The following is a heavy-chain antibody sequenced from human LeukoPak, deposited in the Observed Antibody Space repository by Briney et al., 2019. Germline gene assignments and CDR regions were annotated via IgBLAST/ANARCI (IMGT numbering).Heavy chain of an antibody. D-gene: IGHD2-15*01. J-gene: IGHJ5*02. V-gene: IGHV1-2*02. CDR1: GYTFTGYY. CDR2: INPNSGGT. Sequence: ASVKVSCKASGYTFTGYYMHWVRQAPGQGLEWMGWINPNSGGTNYAQKFQGRVTITRNTSISTAYMELSSLRSEDTAVYYCARGGRGYCSGGSCYHNWFDPWGQGTLVTVSS. CDR3: ARGGRGYCSGGSCYHNWFDP.